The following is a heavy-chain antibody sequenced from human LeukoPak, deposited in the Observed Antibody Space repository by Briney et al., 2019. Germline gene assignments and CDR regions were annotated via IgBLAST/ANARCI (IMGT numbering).Heavy chain of an antibody. V-gene: IGHV4-34*01. J-gene: IGHJ4*02. CDR1: GGSFSGYY. CDR3: ARREIWGTYGPMYYFDY. Sequence: SGTLSLTCAVYGGSFSGYYWNWVRQPPGKGLEWIGETDHGGSAKYNPSLKSRATISVDTSKNQFSLSLNSMTAADTATYYCARREIWGTYGPMYYFDYWGQGSLVTVSS. D-gene: IGHD3-16*01. CDR2: TDHGGSA.